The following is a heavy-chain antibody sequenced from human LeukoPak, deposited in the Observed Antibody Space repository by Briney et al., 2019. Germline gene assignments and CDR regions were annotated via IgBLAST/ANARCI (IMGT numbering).Heavy chain of an antibody. D-gene: IGHD5-12*01. J-gene: IGHJ4*02. CDR3: ARDRGYGASRIDY. CDR2: IYYSGST. CDR1: GGSISSSSYY. Sequence: SETLSLTCTVSGGSISSSSYYWGWIRQPPGKGLEWIGSIYYSGSTYYNPSLKSRVTISVDTSKNQFSLKLSSVTAADTAVYYCARDRGYGASRIDYWGQGTLVTVSS. V-gene: IGHV4-39*07.